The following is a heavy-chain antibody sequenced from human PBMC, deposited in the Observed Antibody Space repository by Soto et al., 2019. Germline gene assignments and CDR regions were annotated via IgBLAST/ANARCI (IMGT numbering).Heavy chain of an antibody. Sequence: GGSLRLSCAASGFTFSNYRMHWVRQAPGKGLEWVAVISYDGSNKYYVDSVKGRFTISKDNSKNTLYLQMNSLRGEDTAVYYCAATTLTVTTGPFDYWGLGMLVTISS. V-gene: IGHV3-30*03. D-gene: IGHD4-17*01. CDR2: ISYDGSNK. CDR1: GFTFSNYR. CDR3: AATTLTVTTGPFDY. J-gene: IGHJ4*02.